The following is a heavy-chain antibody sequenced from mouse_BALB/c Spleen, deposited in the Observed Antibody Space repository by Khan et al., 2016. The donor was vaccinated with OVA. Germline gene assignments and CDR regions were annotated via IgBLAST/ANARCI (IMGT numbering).Heavy chain of an antibody. CDR1: GYSITSDYA. V-gene: IGHV3-2*02. J-gene: IGHJ2*01. Sequence: EVQLQQSGPGLVKPSQSLSLTCTVTGYSITSDYAWNWIRQFPGNNLEWMGYIRYSGNTKYTPSLKSRISITRDTSKNQFFLQLNSLTSEDTATYYCARIKGGDFDYWGQGTTLTVSS. CDR2: IRYSGNT. CDR3: ARIKGGDFDY.